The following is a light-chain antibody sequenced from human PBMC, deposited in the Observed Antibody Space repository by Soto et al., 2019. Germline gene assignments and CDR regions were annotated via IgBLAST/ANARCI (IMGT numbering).Light chain of an antibody. V-gene: IGKV1-39*01. CDR1: QWTSSY. J-gene: IGKJ4*01. CDR2: GAS. CDR3: QQVYTTPP. Sequence: DIQMTQSPTSLSAHVGDRVTITCRASQWTSSYLSRFQQKLGKAPKVVIFGASSLQSGVPSRISGSGSGTDFSLTISSLQPEDFATYSCQQVYTTPPFGGGTKVE.